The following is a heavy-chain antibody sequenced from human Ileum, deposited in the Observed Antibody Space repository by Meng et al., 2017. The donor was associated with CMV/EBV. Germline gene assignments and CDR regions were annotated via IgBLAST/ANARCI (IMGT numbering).Heavy chain of an antibody. CDR1: TFMGSA. V-gene: IGHV3-73*01. D-gene: IGHD4-17*01. Sequence: TFMGSAMHWVRQASGEGLEWVGRIRSKANSYATAYAASVKGRFTISRDDSKNTAYLQMNSLKTEDTAVYYCTRRRGYGDYVDDAFDIWGQGTMVTVSS. CDR2: IRSKANSYAT. CDR3: TRRRGYGDYVDDAFDI. J-gene: IGHJ3*02.